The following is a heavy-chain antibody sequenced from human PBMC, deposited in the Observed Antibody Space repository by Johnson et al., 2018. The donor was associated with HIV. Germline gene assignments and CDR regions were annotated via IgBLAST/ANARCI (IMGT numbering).Heavy chain of an antibody. J-gene: IGHJ3*02. CDR3: ARSTMIEDAFDI. D-gene: IGHD3-22*01. CDR2: ISYDRTNN. CDR1: GFTFSSYA. V-gene: IGHV3-30*04. Sequence: QVQLVESGGGVVQPGRSLRLSCAASGFTFSSYAMHWVRQAPGKGLEWVAVISYDRTNNYYADSVKGRFTISRDNSKNTLYLQMNSLRAEDTAVYYCARSTMIEDAFDIWGQGTMVTVSS.